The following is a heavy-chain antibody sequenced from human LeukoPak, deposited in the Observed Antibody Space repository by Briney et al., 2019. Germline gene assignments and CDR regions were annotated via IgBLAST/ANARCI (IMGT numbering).Heavy chain of an antibody. V-gene: IGHV1-2*02. CDR1: VYTFTIYY. D-gene: IGHD6-6*01. CDR3: ARDPIAARPGNWFDP. J-gene: IGHJ5*02. CDR2: INPNSGGT. Sequence: ASVTVSFKASVYTFTIYYMHWVRQAPGQGREGMGWINPNSGGTNYAQKFQGRVTMTRDTSISTAYMELSRLRSDDTAVYYCARDPIAARPGNWFDPWGQGTLVTVSS.